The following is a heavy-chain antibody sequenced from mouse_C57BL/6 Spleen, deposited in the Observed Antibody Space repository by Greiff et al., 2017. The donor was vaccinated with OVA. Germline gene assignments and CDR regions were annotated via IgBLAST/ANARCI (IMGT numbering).Heavy chain of an antibody. CDR1: GFTFTDYY. V-gene: IGHV7-3*01. D-gene: IGHD1-1*01. J-gene: IGHJ2*01. CDR2: IRNKANGYTT. CDR3: ARYYYGSSSFDY. Sequence: EVMLVESGGGLVQPGGSLSLSCEASGFTFTDYYMSWVRQPPGKALEWLGFIRNKANGYTTEYSASVKGRFTISRDNSQSILYLQMNALRAEDSATYYCARYYYGSSSFDYWGQGTTLTVSS.